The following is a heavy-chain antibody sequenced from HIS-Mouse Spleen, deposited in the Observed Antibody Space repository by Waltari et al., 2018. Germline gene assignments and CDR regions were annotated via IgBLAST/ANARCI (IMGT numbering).Heavy chain of an antibody. CDR3: ARGGLGYCSSTSCYEPDWFDP. J-gene: IGHJ5*02. CDR1: GGSISSSSYY. CDR2: IYYSGST. D-gene: IGHD2-2*01. Sequence: QLQLQESGPGLVKPSEPLSLTCTVSGGSISSSSYYWGWIRQPPGTGLGWIGSIYYSGSTYYNPSLKSRVTISVDTSKNQFSLKLSSVTAADTAVYYCARGGLGYCSSTSCYEPDWFDPWGQGTLVTVSS. V-gene: IGHV4-39*07.